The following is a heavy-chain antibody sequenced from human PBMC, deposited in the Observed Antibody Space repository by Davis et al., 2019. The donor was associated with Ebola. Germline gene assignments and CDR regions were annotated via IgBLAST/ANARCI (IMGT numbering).Heavy chain of an antibody. Sequence: MPSETLSLTRTVSGGSISSSSYYWGWIRQPPGKGLEWIGYIYYDGSTYYNPSFESRVTIYVDTSKNQFSLRLSSETAADTAVYYCARLRDYYDSSGYAFDIWGQGTMVSVSS. CDR1: GGSISSSSYY. CDR3: ARLRDYYDSSGYAFDI. V-gene: IGHV4-39*01. D-gene: IGHD3-22*01. J-gene: IGHJ3*02. CDR2: IYYDGST.